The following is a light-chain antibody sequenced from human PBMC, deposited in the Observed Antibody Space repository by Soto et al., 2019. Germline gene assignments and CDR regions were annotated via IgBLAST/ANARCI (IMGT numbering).Light chain of an antibody. V-gene: IGKV3-11*01. J-gene: IGKJ4*01. CDR3: QHRYNWPPLT. CDR1: QSVSNY. CDR2: DAF. Sequence: DIVLTQSPATLSLSPGXRATLSCRASQSVSNYLAWYRQKPGQAPRLLIYDAFNRATGIPPRFSGSGSGTDFTLTISSLEPEDFAVYYCQHRYNWPPLTFGGGTKVDIK.